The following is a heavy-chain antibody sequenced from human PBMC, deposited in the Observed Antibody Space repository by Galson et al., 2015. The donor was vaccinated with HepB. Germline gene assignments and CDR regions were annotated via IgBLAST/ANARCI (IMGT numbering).Heavy chain of an antibody. V-gene: IGHV1-24*01. CDR3: ATVHLGDGYSSSWSGWSWFDP. Sequence: SVKVSCKVSGYTLTELSMHWVRQAPGKGLEWMGGFDPEDGETIYAQKFQGRVTMTEDTSTDTAYMELSSLRSEDTAVYYCATVHLGDGYSSSWSGWSWFDPWGQGTLVTVSS. CDR2: FDPEDGET. D-gene: IGHD6-13*01. CDR1: GYTLTELS. J-gene: IGHJ5*02.